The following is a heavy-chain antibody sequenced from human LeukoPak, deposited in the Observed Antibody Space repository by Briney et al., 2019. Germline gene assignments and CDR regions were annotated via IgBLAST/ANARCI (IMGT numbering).Heavy chain of an antibody. Sequence: GGSLRLSCAASGFTFSSYAMSWVRQAPGKGLEWVSAISGSGGSTYYADSVKGRFTISRDNSKNTLYLQMNSLRAEDTAVYYCAKRDCSSTSCTTAGAFDIWGQGTMVTVSS. V-gene: IGHV3-23*01. CDR3: AKRDCSSTSCTTAGAFDI. D-gene: IGHD2-2*01. CDR1: GFTFSSYA. CDR2: ISGSGGST. J-gene: IGHJ3*02.